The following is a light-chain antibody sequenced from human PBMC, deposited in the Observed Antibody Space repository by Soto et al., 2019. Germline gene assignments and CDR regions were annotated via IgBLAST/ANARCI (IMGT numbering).Light chain of an antibody. CDR3: QQYNSYPWT. J-gene: IGKJ1*01. V-gene: IGKV1-5*03. Sequence: DIQLTQSPSTLSASVGDRVTFTCRASQSISTWLAWYQQKPGKAPKLLIYKASTLEVGVPSRFSGSGSGTEFTLTINTLQPADFATYYCQQYNSYPWTFGQGTRV. CDR1: QSISTW. CDR2: KAS.